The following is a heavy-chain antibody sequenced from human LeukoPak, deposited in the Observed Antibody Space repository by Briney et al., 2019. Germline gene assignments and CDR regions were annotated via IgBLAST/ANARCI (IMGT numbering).Heavy chain of an antibody. Sequence: PSETLSLTCTVSGGSIFSSSYYWGWIRQPPGKGLEWIGSISYSGNTYYNPSLKSRVTLSVDTSKNQFSLKLSSVTAADTAVYYCARRMLHFDYWGQGTLVTVSS. CDR1: GGSIFSSSYY. CDR2: ISYSGNT. V-gene: IGHV4-39*07. D-gene: IGHD2-15*01. J-gene: IGHJ4*02. CDR3: ARRMLHFDY.